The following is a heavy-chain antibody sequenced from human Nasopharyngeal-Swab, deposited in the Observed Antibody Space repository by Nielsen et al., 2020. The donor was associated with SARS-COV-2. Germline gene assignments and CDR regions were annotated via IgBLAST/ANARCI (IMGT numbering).Heavy chain of an antibody. CDR2: ISYDGSNK. CDR3: AKGLEMATADY. Sequence: GGSLRLSCEASGFTFSSYGMHWVRQAPGKGLEWVAVISYDGSNKYYADSVKGRFTISRDNSKNTLYLQMNSLRAEDTAVYYCAKGLEMATADYWGQGTLVTVSS. CDR1: GFTFSSYG. V-gene: IGHV3-30*18. J-gene: IGHJ4*02. D-gene: IGHD5-24*01.